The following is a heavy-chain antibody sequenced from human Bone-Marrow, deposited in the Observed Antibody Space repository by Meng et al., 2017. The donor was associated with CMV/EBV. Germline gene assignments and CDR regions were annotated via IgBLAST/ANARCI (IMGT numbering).Heavy chain of an antibody. CDR3: ARGAYYDSSGYYYHGIAFDI. CDR1: GYTFTSYG. D-gene: IGHD3-22*01. CDR2: ISAYNGNT. V-gene: IGHV1-18*01. J-gene: IGHJ3*02. Sequence: ASVKVSCKASGYTFTSYGISWVRQAPGQGLEWMGWISAYNGNTNYAQKLQGRVTMTTDTSTSTAYMELRSLRSDDTAVYYCARGAYYDSSGYYYHGIAFDIWGQGTMVTVSS.